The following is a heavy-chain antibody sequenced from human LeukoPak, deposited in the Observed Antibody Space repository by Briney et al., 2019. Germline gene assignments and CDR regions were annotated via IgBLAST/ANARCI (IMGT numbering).Heavy chain of an antibody. CDR3: AKIPTSSGWSHFDY. D-gene: IGHD6-19*01. V-gene: IGHV3-23*01. CDR1: GFTFSSYG. Sequence: GGTLRLSCAASGFTFSSYGMSWVRQAPGKGLDWVSGISGSGGSTYYADSVKGRFTISRDNSKNTLYLQMNSLRAEDTAVYYCAKIPTSSGWSHFDYWGQGTLVTVSS. CDR2: ISGSGGST. J-gene: IGHJ4*02.